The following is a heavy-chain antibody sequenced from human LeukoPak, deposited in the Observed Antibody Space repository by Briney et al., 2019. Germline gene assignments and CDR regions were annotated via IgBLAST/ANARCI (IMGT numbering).Heavy chain of an antibody. D-gene: IGHD1-26*01. Sequence: PGGSLRLSCAASGFTFRNYWMTWVRQAPGKGLEWVANIKEDGSEKYYVDSVKGRFTISRDNAKNSLYLQMNSLRAEDKAVFYCWTWGGGIYYYYYGMDVWGQGTTVTVSS. V-gene: IGHV3-7*01. J-gene: IGHJ6*02. CDR3: WTWGGGIYYYYYGMDV. CDR1: GFTFRNYW. CDR2: IKEDGSEK.